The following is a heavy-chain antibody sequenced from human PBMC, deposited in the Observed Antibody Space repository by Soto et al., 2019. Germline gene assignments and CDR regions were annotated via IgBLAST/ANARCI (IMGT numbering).Heavy chain of an antibody. D-gene: IGHD3-3*01. CDR2: ISGSGGST. J-gene: IGHJ1*01. Sequence: GGSLRLSCAASGFTFSSYAMSWVRQAPGKGLEWVSAISGSGGSTYYADSVKGRFTISRDNSKNTLYLQMNSLRAEDTAVYYCAKRDLDFWSGYYQHWGQGTLVTVSS. CDR3: AKRDLDFWSGYYQH. CDR1: GFTFSSYA. V-gene: IGHV3-23*01.